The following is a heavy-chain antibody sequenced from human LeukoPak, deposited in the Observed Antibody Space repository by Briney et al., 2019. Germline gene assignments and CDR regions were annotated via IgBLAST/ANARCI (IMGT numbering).Heavy chain of an antibody. CDR1: GYTFTSNY. Sequence: ASLKVSCKAFGYTFTSNYMHWVRQAPGQGPEWMGVISPSGGSTTYAQKFQGRVTMTRDMSTSTVYMELSSLRSEDTAVYYCARGPRYYYGSGSYEEYYYYYYMDVWGKGTTVTVSS. V-gene: IGHV1-46*01. D-gene: IGHD3-10*01. CDR3: ARGPRYYYGSGSYEEYYYYYYMDV. CDR2: ISPSGGST. J-gene: IGHJ6*03.